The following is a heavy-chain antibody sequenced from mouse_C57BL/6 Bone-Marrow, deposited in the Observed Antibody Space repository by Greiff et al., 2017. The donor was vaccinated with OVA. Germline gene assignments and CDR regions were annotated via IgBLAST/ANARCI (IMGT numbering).Heavy chain of an antibody. CDR3: ARRDYDYGERGWFAY. Sequence: QVQLQQPGAELVMPGASVKLSCKASGYTFTSYWMHWVKQRPGQGLEWIGEIDPADSYTNYNQKFKGKSTLTVDKSSSTAYMQLSSLTSEDSAVYYCARRDYDYGERGWFAYWGQGTLVTVSA. CDR1: GYTFTSYW. V-gene: IGHV1-69*01. CDR2: IDPADSYT. D-gene: IGHD2-4*01. J-gene: IGHJ3*01.